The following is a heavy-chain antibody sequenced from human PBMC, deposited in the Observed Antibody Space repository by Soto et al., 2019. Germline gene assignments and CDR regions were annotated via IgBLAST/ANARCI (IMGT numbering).Heavy chain of an antibody. D-gene: IGHD3-16*02. V-gene: IGHV3-33*01. CDR3: ARDLSGPLDY. CDR2: IWYDGNHK. Sequence: QVQLVESGGGVVQPGRSLRLSCTASGFTFSNYGMHWVRRAPGKGLEWVALIWYDGNHKYYADSVKGRFTISRDTSRNTLYLQMNSLRAEDTALYYCARDLSGPLDYWGQGTLVTVSS. CDR1: GFTFSNYG. J-gene: IGHJ4*02.